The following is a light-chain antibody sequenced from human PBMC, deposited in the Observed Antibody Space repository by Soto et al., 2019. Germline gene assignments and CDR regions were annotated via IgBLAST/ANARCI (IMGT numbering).Light chain of an antibody. CDR1: ERIYSAY. Sequence: EIVLTQSPGTLSLSRGERATLSCRASERIYSAYLGWYQQKPGQAPRLLIYGTSSRATGIPDRFSGSGSGTDFSLSIRRLEPDDFAVYYCQKYGNFWTFGQGTKV. V-gene: IGKV3-20*01. CDR2: GTS. CDR3: QKYGNFWT. J-gene: IGKJ1*01.